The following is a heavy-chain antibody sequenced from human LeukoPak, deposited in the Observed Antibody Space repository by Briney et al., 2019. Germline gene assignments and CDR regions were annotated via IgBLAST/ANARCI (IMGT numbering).Heavy chain of an antibody. CDR3: ARHGALELGNAFDI. V-gene: IGHV4-39*01. CDR2: IYYSGST. J-gene: IGHJ3*02. D-gene: IGHD1-7*01. CDR1: GFTFSSYG. Sequence: PGGTLRLSCAASGFTFSSYGMSWVRQAPGKGLEWIGSIYYSGSTYYNPSLKSRVTISVDTSKNQFSLKLSSVTAADTAVYYCARHGALELGNAFDIWGQGTMVTVSS.